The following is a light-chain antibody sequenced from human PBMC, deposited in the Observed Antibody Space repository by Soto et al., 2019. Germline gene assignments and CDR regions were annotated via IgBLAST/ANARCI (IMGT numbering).Light chain of an antibody. V-gene: IGLV2-14*01. CDR1: SGDVGGYNY. Sequence: QSVLTQPASVSGSPGQSITISCTGTSGDVGGYNYVSWYQQHPGKAPKLIIYEVSNRPSGVSNRFSGSKSGNTASLTISGLQAEDEADYYCNSYTSKSTGVFGTGTKVTVL. J-gene: IGLJ1*01. CDR3: NSYTSKSTGV. CDR2: EVS.